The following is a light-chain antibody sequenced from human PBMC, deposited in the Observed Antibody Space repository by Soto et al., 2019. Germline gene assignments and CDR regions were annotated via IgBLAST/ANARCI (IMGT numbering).Light chain of an antibody. CDR2: DAS. V-gene: IGKV1-5*01. CDR1: QSISSW. Sequence: DIRMTQSPSTLSASVGDRVTITCRASQSISSWLAWYQQKPGKAPKLLIYDASSLESGVPSRFSGSGSGTEFTLTISSLQPDDFASYHCQQYNGFSTFGPGTKVDIK. J-gene: IGKJ3*01. CDR3: QQYNGFST.